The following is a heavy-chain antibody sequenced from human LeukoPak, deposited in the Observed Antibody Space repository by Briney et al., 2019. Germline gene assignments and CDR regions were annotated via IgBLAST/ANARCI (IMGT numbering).Heavy chain of an antibody. V-gene: IGHV3-15*01. CDR2: IKSKTHGGTT. CDR1: GFPFSNAW. CDR3: TKYYYDSSGYYYGPAD. Sequence: PGGSLRLSCAASGFPFSNAWMSWVRQAPGKGLEWVGRIKSKTHGGTTDYAAPVKGRFTISRDDSKNTVYLQMNSLKTEDTAVYYCTKYYYDSSGYYYGPADWGQGTLVTVSS. J-gene: IGHJ4*02. D-gene: IGHD3-22*01.